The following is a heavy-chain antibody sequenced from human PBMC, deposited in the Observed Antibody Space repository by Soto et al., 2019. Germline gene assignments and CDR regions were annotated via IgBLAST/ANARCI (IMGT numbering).Heavy chain of an antibody. CDR1: GFKFNTYV. D-gene: IGHD2-21*01. V-gene: IGHV3-33*08. Sequence: GGSLRLSCEGSGFKFNTYVMHWVRQTPGKGLEWVAVIWYGGIKRHYADSVKGRFTISRDNAKNTLYLQMNSLRVDDTAVYFCVRHVGATEVVHIDVWGRGTMVTVYS. CDR3: VRHVGATEVVHIDV. CDR2: IWYGGIKR. J-gene: IGHJ4*02.